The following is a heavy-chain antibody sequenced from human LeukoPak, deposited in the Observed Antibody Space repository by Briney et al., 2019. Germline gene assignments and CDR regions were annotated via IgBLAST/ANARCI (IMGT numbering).Heavy chain of an antibody. CDR2: INHSGST. V-gene: IGHV4-34*01. Sequence: SETLSLTCAVYGGSFSGYYWSWIRQPPGKGLEWIGEINHSGSTNYNPSLKSRVTISVDTSKNQFSLKLSSVTAADTAVYYCSYGSGSYYHYMDVWGKGTTVTVSS. CDR3: SYGSGSYYHYMDV. CDR1: GGSFSGYY. D-gene: IGHD3-10*01. J-gene: IGHJ6*03.